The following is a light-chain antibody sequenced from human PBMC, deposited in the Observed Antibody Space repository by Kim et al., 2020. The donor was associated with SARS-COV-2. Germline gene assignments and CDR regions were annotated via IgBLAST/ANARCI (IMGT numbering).Light chain of an antibody. CDR3: QVWDSSSDHHYV. V-gene: IGLV3-21*04. J-gene: IGLJ1*01. CDR1: NIGSKS. CDR2: YDS. Sequence: SYELTQPPSVSVAPGKTARITCGGNNIGSKSVHWYQQKPGQAPVLVIYYDSDRPSGIPERFSGSNSGNTATLTISRVEAGDEADSYCQVWDSSSDHHYVF.